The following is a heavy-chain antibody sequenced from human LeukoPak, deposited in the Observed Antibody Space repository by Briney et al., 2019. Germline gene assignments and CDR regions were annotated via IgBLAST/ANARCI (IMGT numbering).Heavy chain of an antibody. CDR1: DGSLSRNY. D-gene: IGHD3-10*01. Sequence: SETLSLTCTVSDGSLSRNYWNWIRQPPGKGLEWIGYVSYSGSTDYNPSLKSRVAISADTYNNRLSLKLNSVTAADTAVYFCAGSSSYFDYWGQGTLVTVSS. V-gene: IGHV4-59*01. J-gene: IGHJ4*02. CDR3: AGSSSYFDY. CDR2: VSYSGST.